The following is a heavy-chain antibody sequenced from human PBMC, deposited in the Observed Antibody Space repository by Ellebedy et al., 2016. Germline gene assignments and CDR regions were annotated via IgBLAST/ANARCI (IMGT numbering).Heavy chain of an antibody. V-gene: IGHV4-59*11. CDR3: ARKDGDY. CDR1: PGAMTTHK. Sequence: GSLRLXXTVSPGAMTTHKWSWIRQPPGGGLEWIGLIYYSGNTNYNPSLESRVTMSLDTSKNQLSLTLNSVTAADTAVYYCARKDGDYWGPGTQVTVSS. J-gene: IGHJ4*02. CDR2: IYYSGNT. D-gene: IGHD2/OR15-2a*01.